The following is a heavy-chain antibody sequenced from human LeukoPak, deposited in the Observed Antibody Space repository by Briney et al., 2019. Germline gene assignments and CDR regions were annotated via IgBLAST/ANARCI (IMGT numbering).Heavy chain of an antibody. CDR2: INHSGST. D-gene: IGHD3-10*01. CDR3: ARRTTMVRGVIGHHGYYYYMDV. CDR1: GGSFSGYY. J-gene: IGHJ6*03. Sequence: PSETLSLTCAVYGGSFSGYYWSWIRQPPGKGLEWIGEINHSGSTNYNPSLKSRVTISVDTSKNQFSLKLSSVIAADTAVYYCARRTTMVRGVIGHHGYYYYMDVWGKGTTVTVSS. V-gene: IGHV4-34*01.